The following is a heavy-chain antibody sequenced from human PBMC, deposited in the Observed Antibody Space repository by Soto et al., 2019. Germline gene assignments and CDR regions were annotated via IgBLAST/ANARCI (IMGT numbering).Heavy chain of an antibody. CDR1: GYNFTSCG. CDR3: ARDSSWLGHDNYCYGMDV. D-gene: IGHD5-12*01. V-gene: IGHV1-18*01. Sequence: ASVKVSCKASGYNFTSCGISWVRQAPGQGLEWMGWISAKNGNTNYAQKFQGRVTMTTDTSTSTAYMELRSLRSDDTAEYYCARDSSWLGHDNYCYGMDVWAQGTTVIVSS. J-gene: IGHJ6*02. CDR2: ISAKNGNT.